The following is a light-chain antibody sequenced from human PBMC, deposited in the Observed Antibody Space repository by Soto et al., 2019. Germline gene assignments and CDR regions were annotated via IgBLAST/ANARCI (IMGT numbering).Light chain of an antibody. CDR2: TAS. CDR3: QQHNTLPYT. V-gene: IGKV1-17*01. J-gene: IGKJ2*01. Sequence: DIQMTQSPSSLSASVGDSVTITCRASQGIRNDLGWYQHKPGKVPKRLIHTASTLQNWVPSRFSGSGSGTEFTLTISSLQPKDFATYYCQQHNTLPYTFGQETKLEIK. CDR1: QGIRND.